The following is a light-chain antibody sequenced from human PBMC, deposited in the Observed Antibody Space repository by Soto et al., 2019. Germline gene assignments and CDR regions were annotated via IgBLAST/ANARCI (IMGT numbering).Light chain of an antibody. Sequence: QSALTQPASVPGSPGQSITLSCTGTSSDLGSYNLVSWYQQHPGKAPKLMIYEGSKRPSGVSYRFSGSKSGNTASLTISGLQTEDEADYYCCSYAGSSTFVVGTGTKVTVL. J-gene: IGLJ1*01. CDR1: SSDLGSYNL. CDR2: EGS. CDR3: CSYAGSSTFV. V-gene: IGLV2-23*01.